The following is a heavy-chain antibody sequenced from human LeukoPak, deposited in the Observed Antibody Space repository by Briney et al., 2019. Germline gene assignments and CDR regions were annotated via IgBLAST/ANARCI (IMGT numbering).Heavy chain of an antibody. D-gene: IGHD6-19*01. CDR2: IYPGDSDT. J-gene: IGHJ5*02. CDR3: ARQGSSGQSDNWFDP. Sequence: GESLKISCKGSGYSFTSYWIGWVRQMPGKGLEWMGIIYPGDSDTRYSPSFQGQVTISADKSISTAYLQWSSLKASDTAMYYCARQGSSGQSDNWFDPWGQGTLVTVSS. V-gene: IGHV5-51*01. CDR1: GYSFTSYW.